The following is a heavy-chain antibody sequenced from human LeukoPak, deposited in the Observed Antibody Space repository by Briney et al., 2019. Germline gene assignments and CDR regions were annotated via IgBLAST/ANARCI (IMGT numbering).Heavy chain of an antibody. V-gene: IGHV3-66*01. Sequence: GGSLRLSCAASGFTVSSNYISWVRQAPGKGLEWVSVIYSGGSTNYTDSVKGRFTISRDNSKNPLYLQMNSLRAEDTAVYYCARDGHLPRGYYGMDVWGQGTTVTVSS. CDR3: ARDGHLPRGYYGMDV. J-gene: IGHJ6*02. CDR1: GFTVSSNY. CDR2: IYSGGST. D-gene: IGHD3-10*01.